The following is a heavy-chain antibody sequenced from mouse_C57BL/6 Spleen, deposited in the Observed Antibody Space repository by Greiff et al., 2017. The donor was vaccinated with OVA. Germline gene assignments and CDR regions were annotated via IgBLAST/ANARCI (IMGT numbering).Heavy chain of an antibody. CDR2: ISYDGSN. CDR3: AREWGAY. J-gene: IGHJ3*01. V-gene: IGHV3-6*01. CDR1: GYSITSGYY. Sequence: VQLKESGPGLVKPSQSLSLTCSVTGYSITSGYYWNWIRQFPGNKLEWMGYISYDGSNNYNPSLKNRISITRDTSKNQFFLKLNSVTTEDTATYYCAREWGAYWGQGTLVTVSA.